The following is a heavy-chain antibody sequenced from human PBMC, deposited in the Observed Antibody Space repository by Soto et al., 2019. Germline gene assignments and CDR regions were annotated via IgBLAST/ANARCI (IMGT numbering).Heavy chain of an antibody. D-gene: IGHD2-2*01. V-gene: IGHV3-9*01. CDR3: ARNMKDIVVVPGDY. J-gene: IGHJ4*02. CDR1: GFTFDDYA. Sequence: GGSLRLSCAASGFTFDDYAMHWVRQAPGKGLEWVSGISWNSGTTGYADSVKGRFTISRDNAKNSLYLQMNSLRAEDTALYYCARNMKDIVVVPGDYWGQGTLVTVSS. CDR2: ISWNSGTT.